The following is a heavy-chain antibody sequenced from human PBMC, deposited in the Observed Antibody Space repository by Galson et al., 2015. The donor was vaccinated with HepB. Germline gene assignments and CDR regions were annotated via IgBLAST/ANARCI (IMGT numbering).Heavy chain of an antibody. D-gene: IGHD3-22*01. J-gene: IGHJ1*01. CDR2: ISSSSSSI. CDR3: ARDDRTCHCLAD. CDR1: GFIFSDYS. V-gene: IGHV3-48*02. Sequence: SLRLSCAASGFIFSDYSMNWVRQAPGKGLEWVSYISSSSSSIYYADSVKGRFTISRDNAKNSLYLQMNSLRDEDTAVYYCARDDRTCHCLADWCRGSLVAAAS.